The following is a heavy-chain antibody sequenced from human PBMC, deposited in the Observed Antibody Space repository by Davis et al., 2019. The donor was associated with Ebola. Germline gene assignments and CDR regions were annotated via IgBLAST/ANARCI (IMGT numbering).Heavy chain of an antibody. Sequence: AASVKVSCKASGYTFTSYGISWVRQAPGQGLEWMEWISAYNGNTNYAQKLQGRVTMTTDTSTSTAYMELRSLRSDDTAVYYCARDITMVQGPLGWFDPWGQGTLVTVSS. CDR3: ARDITMVQGPLGWFDP. CDR1: GYTFTSYG. CDR2: ISAYNGNT. J-gene: IGHJ5*02. D-gene: IGHD3-10*01. V-gene: IGHV1-18*01.